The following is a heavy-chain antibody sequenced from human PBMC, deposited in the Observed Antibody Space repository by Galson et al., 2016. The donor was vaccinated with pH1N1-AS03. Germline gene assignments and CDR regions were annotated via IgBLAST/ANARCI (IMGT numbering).Heavy chain of an antibody. J-gene: IGHJ4*01. V-gene: IGHV5-51*01. D-gene: IGHD6-19*01. CDR2: IYLDDADT. CDR1: GYSFTNYW. CDR3: PRLTRSSCWPCDY. Sequence: QSGAEVTKPGESLKISCQGSGYSFTNYWIGWVRQMPGKGLEWMGIIYLDDADTRYSPSFQGQVTISADKSISTTYLQWSSLKASDTAMYYCPRLTRSSCWPCDYWGQGTLVTVSS.